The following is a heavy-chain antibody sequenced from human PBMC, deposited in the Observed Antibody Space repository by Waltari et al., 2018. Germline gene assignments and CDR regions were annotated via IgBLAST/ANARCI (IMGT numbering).Heavy chain of an antibody. CDR1: GGSISSRSYY. J-gene: IGHJ4*02. CDR3: AAYYYDSSGYFGRIDY. Sequence: QLQLQESGPGLVKPSETLSLTCTVSGGSISSRSYYWGWIRQPPGKGLEWIGSIYYSGSTYYNPSRKSRVTISVDTSKNQFSLKLSSVTAADTAVYYCAAYYYDSSGYFGRIDYWGQGTLVTVSS. V-gene: IGHV4-39*07. D-gene: IGHD3-22*01. CDR2: IYYSGST.